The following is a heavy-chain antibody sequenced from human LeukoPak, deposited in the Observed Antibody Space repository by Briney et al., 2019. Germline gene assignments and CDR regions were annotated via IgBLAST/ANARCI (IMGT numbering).Heavy chain of an antibody. D-gene: IGHD3-3*01. CDR2: ISWNSDNI. V-gene: IGHV3-9*01. CDR1: GFTFDDYA. J-gene: IGHJ3*02. CDR3: ARGSRFGVVERDAFDI. Sequence: GRSLRLSCAASGFTFDDYAMHWVRQAPGKGLEWVSGISWNSDNIVYADSVKGRFTISRDNAKNSLYLQMNSLRAEDTAVYYCARGSRFGVVERDAFDIWGLGTMVTVSS.